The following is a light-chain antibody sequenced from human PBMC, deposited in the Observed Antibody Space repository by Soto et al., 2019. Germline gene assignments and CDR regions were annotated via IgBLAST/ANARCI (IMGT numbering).Light chain of an antibody. CDR2: AAS. CDR3: KKYNSATWT. Sequence: DIQMTQSPSSLSASVGDRVTITCRASQVINNYLAWYQQKPGKVPKLLIYAASTLQSGVPFRFSGSGSGTDFTLTISSLQPEDVATYYCKKYNSATWTFGQGTKVEIK. CDR1: QVINNY. V-gene: IGKV1-27*01. J-gene: IGKJ1*01.